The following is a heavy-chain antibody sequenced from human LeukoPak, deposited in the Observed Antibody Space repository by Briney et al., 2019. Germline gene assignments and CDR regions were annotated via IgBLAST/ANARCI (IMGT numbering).Heavy chain of an antibody. J-gene: IGHJ4*02. CDR3: ARGGAAAVYFDY. D-gene: IGHD2-15*01. Sequence: GGSLRLSCAASGFCFSSYGMHWIRPAPGKGLEWVALISHAGSNEYYEASVKGQFTISSNNANNTFDPQVTRLRPDGRAFYYCARGGAAAVYFDYWGQGALVIVSS. V-gene: IGHV3-30*03. CDR1: GFCFSSYG. CDR2: ISHAGSNE.